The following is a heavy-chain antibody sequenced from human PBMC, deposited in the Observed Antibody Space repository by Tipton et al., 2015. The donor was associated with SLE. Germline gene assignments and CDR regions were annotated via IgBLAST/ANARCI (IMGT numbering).Heavy chain of an antibody. Sequence: SRVTISVDTSKNQFSLKLSSVTAADTAVYYCAREQSPVALFDHWGQGTLVTVSS. CDR3: AREQSPVALFDH. V-gene: IGHV4-34*01. D-gene: IGHD6-19*01. J-gene: IGHJ4*02.